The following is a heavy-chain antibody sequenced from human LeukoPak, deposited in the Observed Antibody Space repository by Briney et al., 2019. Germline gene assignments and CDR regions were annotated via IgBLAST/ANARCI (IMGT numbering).Heavy chain of an antibody. V-gene: IGHV4-34*01. CDR3: ARGRVVTPNYFDY. D-gene: IGHD3-10*01. CDR2: INHSGST. J-gene: IGHJ4*02. CDR1: GGSFSGYY. Sequence: SETLSLNCAVYGGSFSGYYWRWLRQPPGKGLEWIGEINHSGSTNYNPSLKRRVTISVDTSKNQFSLKLSSVTAADTAVYYCARGRVVTPNYFDYWGQGTLVTVSS.